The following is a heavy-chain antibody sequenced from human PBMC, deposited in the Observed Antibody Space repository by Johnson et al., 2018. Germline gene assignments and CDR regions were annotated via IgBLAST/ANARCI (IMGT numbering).Heavy chain of an antibody. Sequence: EVQLVETGGGLVQPGGSLRLSCVVSGFTVSSNYMSWVRQAPGKGLEWVSVIYTGGGTPYYADSVKGRFTVSRDNSKNILYLQMNSLRAEDTAVYYCARKREYCSGGSCFPYYGMDVWGQGTTVTVSS. CDR2: IYTGGGTP. J-gene: IGHJ6*02. CDR1: GFTVSSNY. D-gene: IGHD2-15*01. V-gene: IGHV3-53*02. CDR3: ARKREYCSGGSCFPYYGMDV.